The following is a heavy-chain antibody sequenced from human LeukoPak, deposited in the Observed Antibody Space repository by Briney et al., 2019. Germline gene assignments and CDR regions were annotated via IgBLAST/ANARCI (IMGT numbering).Heavy chain of an antibody. J-gene: IGHJ5*02. Sequence: SETLSLTCTVSGGSISSYYWSWIRQPPGKGLEWIGYIYYSGSTNYNPSLKSRVTISVDTSKNQFSLKLSSVTAADTAVYYCARHDSSSWTYIWFDPWGQGTLVTVSS. CDR3: ARHDSSSWTYIWFDP. CDR2: IYYSGST. CDR1: GGSISSYY. D-gene: IGHD6-13*01. V-gene: IGHV4-59*01.